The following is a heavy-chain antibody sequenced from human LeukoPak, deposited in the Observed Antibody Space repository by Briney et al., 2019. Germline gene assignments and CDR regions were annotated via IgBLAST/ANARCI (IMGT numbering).Heavy chain of an antibody. V-gene: IGHV4-61*01. J-gene: IGHJ3*02. CDR2: FYYSGST. CDR3: VTYCSGGSCYSADAFDI. D-gene: IGHD2-15*01. CDR1: GGSVSSGSYY. Sequence: SETLSLTCTVSGGSVSSGSYYWSWIRQPPGKGLEWIGYFYYSGSTNYNPSLKSRVTISVDMSKNQFSLKLSSVTAADTAVYYCVTYCSGGSCYSADAFDIWGQGTMVTVSS.